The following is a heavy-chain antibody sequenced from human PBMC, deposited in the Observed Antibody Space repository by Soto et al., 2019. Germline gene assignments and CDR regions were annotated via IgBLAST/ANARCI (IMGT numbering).Heavy chain of an antibody. CDR2: ISAYNGNT. D-gene: IGHD2-2*01. V-gene: IGHV1-18*01. CDR3: ARDKIRGYCSSTSCYEARARAFDI. J-gene: IGHJ3*02. CDR1: GYTFTSYG. Sequence: ASVKVSCKASGYTFTSYGISWVRQAPGQGLEWMGWISAYNGNTNYAQKLQGRVTMTTDTSTSTAYMELRSLRSDDTAVYYCARDKIRGYCSSTSCYEARARAFDIWGQGTMVTVS.